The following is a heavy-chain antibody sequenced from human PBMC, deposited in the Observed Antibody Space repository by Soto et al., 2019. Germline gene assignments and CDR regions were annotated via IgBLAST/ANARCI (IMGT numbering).Heavy chain of an antibody. CDR1: GFTFSNAW. CDR3: TTGYYDFWSGYLRYGMDV. J-gene: IGHJ6*02. Sequence: EVQLVESGGGLVKPGGSLRLSCAASGFTFSNAWMNWVRQAPGKGLEWVGRIKSKTDGGTTDYAAPVKGRFNISRDDSKNTLYLQMNSLKTEDTAVYYCTTGYYDFWSGYLRYGMDVWGQGTTVTVSS. V-gene: IGHV3-15*07. D-gene: IGHD3-3*01. CDR2: IKSKTDGGTT.